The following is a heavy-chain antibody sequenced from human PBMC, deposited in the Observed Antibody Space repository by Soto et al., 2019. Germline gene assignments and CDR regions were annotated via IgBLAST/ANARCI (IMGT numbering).Heavy chain of an antibody. Sequence: VPLVESGGGSVQPGGSLRLSCVASGITFNGFWMHWVSQVPGKGLVWVARVDSAGSGTSYADSVKGRFTISRDNAKNTLSFQMDSLRVEDTAVYYCATVFEHWGQGIPVTVSS. V-gene: IGHV3-74*01. CDR1: GITFNGFW. CDR2: VDSAGSGT. J-gene: IGHJ4*02. CDR3: ATVFEH.